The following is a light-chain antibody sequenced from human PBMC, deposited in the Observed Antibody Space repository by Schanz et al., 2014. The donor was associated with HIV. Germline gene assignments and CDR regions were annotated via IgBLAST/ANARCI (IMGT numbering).Light chain of an antibody. CDR2: GAS. J-gene: IGKJ4*01. CDR1: QSVSTK. V-gene: IGKV3-15*01. CDR3: QQYASSPLT. Sequence: EIVMTQSPATLSVSPGERATLSCRASQSVSTKLAWYQQKPGPAPRLVIYGASARATGIPARFSGSGSGTDFTLTINRLEPEDVAVYYCQQYASSPLTFGGGTKVEIK.